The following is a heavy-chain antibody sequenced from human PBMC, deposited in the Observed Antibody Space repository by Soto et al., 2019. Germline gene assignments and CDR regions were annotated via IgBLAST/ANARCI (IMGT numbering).Heavy chain of an antibody. CDR3: ARVVEHYDFWSGYTDWFDP. J-gene: IGHJ5*02. Sequence: QVQLVQSGAEVKKPGSSVKVSCKASGGTFSSYAISWVRQAPGQGLEWMGGIIPIFGTANYAQKFQGRVTITADESTSTAYMELSSLRSEDTAVYYCARVVEHYDFWSGYTDWFDPWGQGTLVTVSS. D-gene: IGHD3-3*01. V-gene: IGHV1-69*12. CDR1: GGTFSSYA. CDR2: IIPIFGTA.